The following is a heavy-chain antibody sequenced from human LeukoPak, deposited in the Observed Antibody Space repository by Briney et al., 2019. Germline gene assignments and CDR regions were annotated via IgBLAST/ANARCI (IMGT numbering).Heavy chain of an antibody. Sequence: GASVKVSCKASGYTFTSYGISWVRQAPGQGLEWMGWISAYNGNTNYAQKLQGRVTMTTDTSTSTAYMELRSLRSDDTAVYYCAREAGDYYGSGSPIRAWGQGTLVTASS. CDR3: AREAGDYYGSGSPIRA. CDR1: GYTFTSYG. V-gene: IGHV1-18*01. J-gene: IGHJ4*02. CDR2: ISAYNGNT. D-gene: IGHD3-10*01.